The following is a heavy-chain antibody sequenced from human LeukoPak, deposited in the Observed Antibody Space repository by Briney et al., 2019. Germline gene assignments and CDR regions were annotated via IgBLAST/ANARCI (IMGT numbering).Heavy chain of an antibody. CDR1: GGTFSSYA. D-gene: IGHD2-2*01. CDR3: ARDLPSLTPYKWFDA. Sequence: ASVKVSCKASGGTFSSYAISWVRQAPGQGLEWMGWISGYNGKTNYAQKFQGRVIMTTDTSTSTAYMELRSLRSDDTAVYYCARDLPSLTPYKWFDAWGQGTLVTVSS. V-gene: IGHV1-18*01. J-gene: IGHJ5*02. CDR2: ISGYNGKT.